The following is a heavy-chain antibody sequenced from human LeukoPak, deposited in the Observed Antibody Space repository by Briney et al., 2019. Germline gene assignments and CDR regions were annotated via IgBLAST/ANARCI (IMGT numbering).Heavy chain of an antibody. Sequence: GTSLRLSCAASGFTFRRFAIHWVRQAPGKGLEWVAVINTDGTKKYYADSVTGRFTMSRDNSKSTVALEMTSLRPEDAGVYYCAKDGGHWNDLDYWGQGTLVTVSS. CDR1: GFTFRRFA. V-gene: IGHV3-30*04. CDR2: INTDGTKK. J-gene: IGHJ4*02. D-gene: IGHD1-1*01. CDR3: AKDGGHWNDLDY.